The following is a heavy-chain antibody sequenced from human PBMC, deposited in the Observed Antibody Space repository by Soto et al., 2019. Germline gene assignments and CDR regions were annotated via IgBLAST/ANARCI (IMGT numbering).Heavy chain of an antibody. Sequence: EVQLVESGGGLVQPGRSLRLSCAASGFTFDDYAMHWVRQAPGKGLEWVSGISWNSGSIGYADSVKGRFTISRDNAKNSLYLQMNSLRAEDTALYYCATISGDYCDYLTDDAFDIWGQGTMVTVSS. J-gene: IGHJ3*02. CDR3: ATISGDYCDYLTDDAFDI. D-gene: IGHD4-17*01. V-gene: IGHV3-9*01. CDR2: ISWNSGSI. CDR1: GFTFDDYA.